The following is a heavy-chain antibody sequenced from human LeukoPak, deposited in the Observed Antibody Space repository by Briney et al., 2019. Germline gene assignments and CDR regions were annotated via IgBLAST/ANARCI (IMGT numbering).Heavy chain of an antibody. CDR2: IWYDGSNK. D-gene: IGHD6-13*01. CDR1: GFTFRSFW. J-gene: IGHJ6*02. Sequence: GGSLRLSCSGFGFTFRSFWMGWVRQAPGKGLEWVAVIWYDGSNKYYADSVKGRFTISRDNSKNTLYLQMNSLRAEDTAVYYCAREIAAAGRAPQDYYYYGMDVWGQGTTVTVSS. CDR3: AREIAAAGRAPQDYYYYGMDV. V-gene: IGHV3-33*08.